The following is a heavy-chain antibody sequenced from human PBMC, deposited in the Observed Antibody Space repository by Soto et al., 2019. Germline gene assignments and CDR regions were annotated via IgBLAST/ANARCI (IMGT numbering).Heavy chain of an antibody. Sequence: QVQLVESGGGVVQPGRSLRLSCAASGFTFSRYGMHWVRQALGKGLEWVAVISYDGSNKYYADSVKGRLDISRDKFNNQLYLQMNGQRAEDTAVYDCAKDLKYSCGWSSPCFDYWGQGTLVTVSS. V-gene: IGHV3-30*18. CDR1: GFTFSRYG. J-gene: IGHJ4*02. CDR2: ISYDGSNK. CDR3: AKDLKYSCGWSSPCFDY. D-gene: IGHD6-19*01.